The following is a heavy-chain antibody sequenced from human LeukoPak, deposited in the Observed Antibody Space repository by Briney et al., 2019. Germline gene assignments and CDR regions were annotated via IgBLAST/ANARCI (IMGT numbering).Heavy chain of an antibody. J-gene: IGHJ4*02. CDR1: GYIFIGYY. D-gene: IGHD6-19*01. CDR3: VRDMDRGQWLVRPYN. V-gene: IGHV1-2*02. Sequence: ASVKVSCKTSGYIFIGYYMHWVRQAPGQGLDWMGWIDPKSGGTKNAQKFQGRVTMTRDMSINTAYMDLRRLKSDDTAVYYCVRDMDRGQWLVRPYNWGQGTLVTVSS. CDR2: IDPKSGGT.